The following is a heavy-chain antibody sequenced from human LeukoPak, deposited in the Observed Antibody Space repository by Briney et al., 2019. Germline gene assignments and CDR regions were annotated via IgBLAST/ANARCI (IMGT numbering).Heavy chain of an antibody. CDR2: IIPIFGTA. J-gene: IGHJ5*02. CDR1: GGTFSSYA. Sequence: SVKVSCKASGGTFSSYAISWVRQAPGQGLEWMGGIIPIFGTANYAQKFQGRVTMTRDTSTSTVYMELSSLRSEDTAVYYCARTNYGQNWFDPWGQGTLVTVSS. CDR3: ARTNYGQNWFDP. V-gene: IGHV1-69*05. D-gene: IGHD3-10*01.